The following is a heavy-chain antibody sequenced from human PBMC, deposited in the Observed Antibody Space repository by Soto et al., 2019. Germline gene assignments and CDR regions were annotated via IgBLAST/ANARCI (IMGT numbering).Heavy chain of an antibody. V-gene: IGHV3-30-3*01. CDR1: GFTFSSYA. D-gene: IGHD6-19*01. Sequence: PGGYLRLSCAASGFTFSSYAMHWVRQAPGKGLEWVAVISYDGSNKYYADSVKGRFTISRDNSKNTLYLQMNSLRAEDTAVYYCARATPIIAVAAGRIDYRCQRTLVSVS. CDR2: ISYDGSNK. CDR3: ARATPIIAVAAGRIDY. J-gene: IGHJ4*02.